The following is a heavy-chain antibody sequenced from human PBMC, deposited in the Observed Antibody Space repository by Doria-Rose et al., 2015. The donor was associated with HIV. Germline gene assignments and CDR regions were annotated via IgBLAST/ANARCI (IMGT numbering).Heavy chain of an antibody. J-gene: IGHJ4*02. CDR2: IFSYDER. D-gene: IGHD6-13*01. CDR1: GVSLSSPGMG. V-gene: IGHV2-26*01. CDR3: ARIKSSRWYHKYYFDF. Sequence: QITLKESGPVLVKPTETLTPTCTVSGVSLSSPGMGVSWIRQPPGKALEWLANIFSYDERSYNTSLKSRLTISRRPSKSQVVLTMTDMDPVDTATYYCARIKSSRWYHKYYFDFWGQGTLVIVSA.